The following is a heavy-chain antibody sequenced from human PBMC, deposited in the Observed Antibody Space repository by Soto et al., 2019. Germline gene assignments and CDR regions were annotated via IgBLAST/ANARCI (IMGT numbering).Heavy chain of an antibody. Sequence: PGGSLRLSCAASGFTFSSYAMSWVRQAPGKGLEWVSAISGSGGSTYYADSVKGRFTISRDNSKNTLYLQMNSLRAEDTAVYYCAKLVEPASRLYGMDVWGQGTTVTVSS. CDR2: ISGSGGST. CDR3: AKLVEPASRLYGMDV. D-gene: IGHD2-8*02. J-gene: IGHJ6*02. CDR1: GFTFSSYA. V-gene: IGHV3-23*01.